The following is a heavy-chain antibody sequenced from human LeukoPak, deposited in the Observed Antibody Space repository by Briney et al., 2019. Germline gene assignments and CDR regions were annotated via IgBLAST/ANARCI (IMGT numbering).Heavy chain of an antibody. D-gene: IGHD3-10*01. CDR2: IYYSGNT. Sequence: PSETLSLTCTVSGGSLSSGCYYWSWIRQPPGKGLEWIGYIYYSGNTHYNPSLKSRVTISVDTSKNQFSLKLISVTAADTAVYYCAASSGSYYGYYGMDVWGQGTTVTVSS. CDR1: GGSLSSGCYY. CDR3: AASSGSYYGYYGMDV. V-gene: IGHV4-31*03. J-gene: IGHJ6*02.